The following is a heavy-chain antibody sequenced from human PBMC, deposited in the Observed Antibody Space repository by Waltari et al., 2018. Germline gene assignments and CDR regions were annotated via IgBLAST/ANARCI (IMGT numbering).Heavy chain of an antibody. CDR2: ITNRGGPI. D-gene: IGHD3-16*01. V-gene: IGHV3-48*01. J-gene: IGHJ4*02. CDR1: GFTLSTSN. CDR3: TRDGGAESH. Sequence: EEQLVESGGGLVQPGGSLRRSCSASGFTLSTSNMNWVRQAPGKGLEWVSYITNRGGPIYYADSVKGRFTVSRDNDKNSLNLQMNNLRVEDTAVYYCTRDGGAESHWGQGTLVTVTS.